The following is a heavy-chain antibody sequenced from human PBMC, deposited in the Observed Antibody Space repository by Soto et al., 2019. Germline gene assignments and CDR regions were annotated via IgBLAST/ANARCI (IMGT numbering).Heavy chain of an antibody. CDR3: AINKRTGDYSGMDV. J-gene: IGHJ6*02. CDR2: IIPIFGTA. Sequence: GASVKVSCKASGGTFSSYAISWVRQAPGQGLEWMGGIIPIFGTANYAQKFQGRVTITADESTSTAYMELSSLRSEDTAVYYCAINKRTGDYSGMDVWGQGTTVTVSS. CDR1: GGTFSSYA. V-gene: IGHV1-69*13.